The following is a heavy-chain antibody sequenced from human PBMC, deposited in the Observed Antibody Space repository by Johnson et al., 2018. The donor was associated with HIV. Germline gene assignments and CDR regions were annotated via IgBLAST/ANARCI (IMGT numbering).Heavy chain of an antibody. Sequence: VQLVESGGGVVQPGRSLRLSCAASGFTVSGNYMNWVRQAPGTGLEWVSVIYSGGSTYYADSVKGRFTISRDNSKNTLYLQMNSLRAEDTAVYYCAKDARTRWELEPDAFDIWGQGTMVTVSS. CDR1: GFTVSGNY. V-gene: IGHV3-66*01. J-gene: IGHJ3*02. CDR2: IYSGGST. D-gene: IGHD1-26*01. CDR3: AKDARTRWELEPDAFDI.